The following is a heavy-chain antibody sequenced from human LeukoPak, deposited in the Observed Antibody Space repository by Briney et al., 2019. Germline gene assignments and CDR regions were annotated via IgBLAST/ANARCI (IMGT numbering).Heavy chain of an antibody. CDR1: GYSFSTYG. Sequence: ASVKVSCKASGYSFSTYGISWVRQAPGQGLEWMGWISTSNGNTDYAQMFQGRFNMTTDTSTSTVYVEVRSLRSDDTAMYFCARGRRFLEWLLLRTSRSDWFDPWGQGTLVTVSS. V-gene: IGHV1-18*01. CDR2: ISTSNGNT. D-gene: IGHD3-3*01. CDR3: ARGRRFLEWLLLRTSRSDWFDP. J-gene: IGHJ5*02.